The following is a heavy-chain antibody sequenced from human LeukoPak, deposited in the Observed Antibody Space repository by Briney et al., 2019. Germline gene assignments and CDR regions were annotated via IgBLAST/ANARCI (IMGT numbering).Heavy chain of an antibody. CDR2: IYTSGST. J-gene: IGHJ4*02. Sequence: SQTLSLTCTVSGGSISSGSYYWSWIRQPAGKGLEYIGRIYTSGSTNYNPSLESRVTISVDTSKNQFSLKLSSVTAADTAVYFCARDAPRSSWYLDYWGQGALVTVSS. D-gene: IGHD6-13*01. V-gene: IGHV4-61*02. CDR3: ARDAPRSSWYLDY. CDR1: GGSISSGSYY.